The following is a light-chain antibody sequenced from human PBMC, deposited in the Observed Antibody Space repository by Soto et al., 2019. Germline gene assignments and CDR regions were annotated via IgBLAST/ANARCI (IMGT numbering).Light chain of an antibody. CDR1: SSNIGSNT. J-gene: IGLJ2*01. CDR3: AAWDDSLNGLV. V-gene: IGLV1-44*01. Sequence: QSVLTQPPSASGTPGQRVTISCSGSSSNIGSNTVNWYQQLPGTAPKLLIYSNNQRPSGVPDRVSGSKSGTSASLAISGLQSEDEDDYYCAAWDDSLNGLVFGGGTELTVL. CDR2: SNN.